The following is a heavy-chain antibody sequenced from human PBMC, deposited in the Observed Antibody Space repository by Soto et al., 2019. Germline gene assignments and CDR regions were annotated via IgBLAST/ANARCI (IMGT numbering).Heavy chain of an antibody. Sequence: GESLKISCKGSGYRFTSYWISWVRQMPGKGLEWMGRIDPSDSYTNYSPSFQGHVTISADKSISTAYLQWSSLKASDTTMYYCERQYPDRYYGTDVWGQGTTVNSSS. V-gene: IGHV5-10-1*01. CDR1: GYRFTSYW. CDR2: IDPSDSYT. D-gene: IGHD3-22*01. CDR3: ERQYPDRYYGTDV. J-gene: IGHJ6*02.